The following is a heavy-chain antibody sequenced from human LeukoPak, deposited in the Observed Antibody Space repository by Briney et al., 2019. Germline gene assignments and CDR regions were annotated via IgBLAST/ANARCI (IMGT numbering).Heavy chain of an antibody. V-gene: IGHV3-48*03. CDR1: GFTFSSYE. CDR2: ISSSGSTI. CDR3: ARGDSSRLLWFGELLRFNAFDI. Sequence: PGGSLRLSCAASGFTFSSYEMNWVRQAPGKGLEWVSYISSSGSTIYYADSVKGRFTISRDNAKNSLYLQMNSLRAEDAAVHYCARGDSSRLLWFGELLRFNAFDIWGQGTMVTVSS. D-gene: IGHD3-10*01. J-gene: IGHJ3*02.